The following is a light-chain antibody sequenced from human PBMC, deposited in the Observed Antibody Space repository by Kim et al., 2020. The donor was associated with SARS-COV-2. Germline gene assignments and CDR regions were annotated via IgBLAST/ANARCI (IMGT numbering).Light chain of an antibody. Sequence: EIVLTQSPGTLSLSPGERATLSCRASQSVSSNYLAWYQQKPGQAPRLLIYGASSRATGIPDRFSGSGSGTDFTLTISRLEPEDFAVYYCQQYGSSPQTFSQGTKLEI. V-gene: IGKV3-20*01. CDR1: QSVSSNY. J-gene: IGKJ2*01. CDR3: QQYGSSPQT. CDR2: GAS.